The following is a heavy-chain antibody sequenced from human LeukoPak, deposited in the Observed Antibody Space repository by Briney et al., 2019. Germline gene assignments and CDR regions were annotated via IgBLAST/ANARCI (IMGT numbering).Heavy chain of an antibody. J-gene: IGHJ4*02. V-gene: IGHV3-48*01. D-gene: IGHD2-2*01. Sequence: GGSLRLSCAASRFTFSSYSMNWVRQAPGKGLEWVSYISSSSSTIYYADSVKGRFTISRDNAKNSLYLQMNSLRAEDTAVYYCASLLIVVVPAAPPPDYWGQGTLVTVSS. CDR1: RFTFSSYS. CDR3: ASLLIVVVPAAPPPDY. CDR2: ISSSSSTI.